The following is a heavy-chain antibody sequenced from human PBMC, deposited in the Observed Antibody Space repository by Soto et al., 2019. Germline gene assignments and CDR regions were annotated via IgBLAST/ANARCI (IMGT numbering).Heavy chain of an antibody. Sequence: QVQLVQSGAEVKKPGSSVKVSCKASGGTFSSYAISWVRQAPGQGLEWMGGIISIFGTANYAQKFQGRVTITADESTNTAYMELSSLRSEDTAVYYCVRHVPAAGYYYGMDVWGQGTTVTVSS. CDR2: IISIFGTA. V-gene: IGHV1-69*12. CDR3: VRHVPAAGYYYGMDV. D-gene: IGHD2-2*01. J-gene: IGHJ6*02. CDR1: GGTFSSYA.